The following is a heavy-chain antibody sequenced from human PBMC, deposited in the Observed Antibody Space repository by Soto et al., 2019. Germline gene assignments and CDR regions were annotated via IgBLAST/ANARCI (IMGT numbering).Heavy chain of an antibody. D-gene: IGHD2-2*01. CDR2: INSDGSST. Sequence: EVQLVESGGGLVQPGGSLRLSCAASGFTFSSYWMHWVRQAPGKGLVGVSRINSDGSSTSYADSVKGRFTISRDNSKNTLYLQLNSLRAEDTAVYYCATAVPFDYWGQGTLVTFSS. V-gene: IGHV3-74*01. J-gene: IGHJ4*02. CDR3: ATAVPFDY. CDR1: GFTFSSYW.